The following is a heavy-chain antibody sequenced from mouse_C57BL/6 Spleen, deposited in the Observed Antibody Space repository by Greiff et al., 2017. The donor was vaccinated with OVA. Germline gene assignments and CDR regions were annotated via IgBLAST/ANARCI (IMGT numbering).Heavy chain of an antibody. D-gene: IGHD2-3*01. Sequence: EVKLVESGGGLVKPGGSLKLSCAASGFTFSDYGMHWVRQAPEKGLEWVAYISSGSSTIYYADTVKGRFTISRDNAKNTLFLQMTSLRSEDTAMYYCARIYDGYYYYAMDYWGQGTSVTVSS. CDR3: ARIYDGYYYYAMDY. V-gene: IGHV5-17*01. J-gene: IGHJ4*01. CDR2: ISSGSSTI. CDR1: GFTFSDYG.